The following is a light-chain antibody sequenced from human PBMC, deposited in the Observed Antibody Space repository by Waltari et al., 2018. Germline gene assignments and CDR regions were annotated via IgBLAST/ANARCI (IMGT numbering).Light chain of an antibody. J-gene: IGLJ1*01. CDR2: EDN. Sequence: QSALTQPASVSGSPGQSSTISCTGTRGDVGNYNLVSWYQRHPGKAPKRSLYEDNKRPSVISYRFPRSKSGNTASLTISGLQAEDEADYYCSSYADSTTVHLFGTATKVTVL. CDR3: SSYADSTTVHL. V-gene: IGLV2-23*02. CDR1: RGDVGNYNL.